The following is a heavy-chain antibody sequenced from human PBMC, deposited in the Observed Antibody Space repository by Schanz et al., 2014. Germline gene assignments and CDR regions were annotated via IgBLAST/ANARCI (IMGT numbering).Heavy chain of an antibody. V-gene: IGHV1-18*01. D-gene: IGHD3-16*01. CDR3: VRVPSRDVSFDL. CDR2: ISPYNGNT. J-gene: IGHJ2*01. CDR1: GYTFTSYG. Sequence: QVQLVQSGAEVKKPGASVKVSCKASGYTFTSYGISWVRQAPGQGLEWMGWISPYNGNTNYAQKLQGRVTMTADTSTSTAYMELRSLRSDDTAHYYCVRVPSRDVSFDLWGRGTLXTVSS.